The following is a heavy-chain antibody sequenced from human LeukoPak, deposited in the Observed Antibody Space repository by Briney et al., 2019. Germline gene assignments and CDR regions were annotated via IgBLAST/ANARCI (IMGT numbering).Heavy chain of an antibody. Sequence: SVKVSCKASGGTFSSYAISWVRQAPGQGLEWMGGIIPIFGTANYAQKLQGRVTITTDESTSTAYMELSSLRSEDTAVYYCARHRSGYCTNGVCGYYMDVWGKGTTVTVSS. CDR1: GGTFSSYA. CDR3: ARHRSGYCTNGVCGYYMDV. D-gene: IGHD2-8*01. J-gene: IGHJ6*03. CDR2: IIPIFGTA. V-gene: IGHV1-69*05.